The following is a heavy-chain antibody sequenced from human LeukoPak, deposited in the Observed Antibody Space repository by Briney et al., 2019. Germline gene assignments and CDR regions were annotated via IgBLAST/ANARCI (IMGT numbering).Heavy chain of an antibody. Sequence: GGSLRLSCAASGFTFSSYAMSWVRQAPGKGLEWVSAISGSGGSTYYADSVKGRFTISRDNSENTLYLQMNSLRAEDTAVYYCAKVVSYYDSSGYYYVFDYWGQGTLVTVSS. CDR2: ISGSGGST. CDR3: AKVVSYYDSSGYYYVFDY. CDR1: GFTFSSYA. D-gene: IGHD3-22*01. J-gene: IGHJ4*02. V-gene: IGHV3-23*01.